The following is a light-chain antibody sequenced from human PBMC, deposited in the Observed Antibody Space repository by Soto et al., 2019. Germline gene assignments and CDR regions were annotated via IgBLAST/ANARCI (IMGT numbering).Light chain of an antibody. CDR3: QQYGSSPYT. Sequence: EIVMTQSPGTLSLSPGERATLSCRASQSVSTNLAWYQQIPGQAPRLLIYGASTRATGIPARFSGSGSGTEFTLAISSLQSEDFAVYYCQQYGSSPYTFGQGTKLEIK. CDR2: GAS. CDR1: QSVSTN. J-gene: IGKJ2*01. V-gene: IGKV3-15*01.